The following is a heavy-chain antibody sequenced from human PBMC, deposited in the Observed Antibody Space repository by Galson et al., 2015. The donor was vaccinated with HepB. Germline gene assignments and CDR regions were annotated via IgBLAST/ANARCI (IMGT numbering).Heavy chain of an antibody. Sequence: SLRLSCAASGFTFSSYAMHWVRQAPGKGLEWVAVISHDGSKKYYADSVKGRFTISRDNSKNTLYLQMNSLRAEDTAVYYCARGEGDGYTSYWYFDLWGRGTLVTVSS. V-gene: IGHV3-30*04. CDR2: ISHDGSKK. J-gene: IGHJ2*01. CDR1: GFTFSSYA. CDR3: ARGEGDGYTSYWYFDL. D-gene: IGHD5-24*01.